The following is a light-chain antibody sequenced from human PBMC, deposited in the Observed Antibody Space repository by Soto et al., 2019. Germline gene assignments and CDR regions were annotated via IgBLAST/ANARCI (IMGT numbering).Light chain of an antibody. CDR2: EVS. J-gene: IGLJ1*01. Sequence: HSALTQPASVSGSPGQSITISCTGTSSDVGGYNYVSWYQQHPGKAPKLMIYEVSNRPSGVSNRFSGSKSGNTASLTISGLQAEDEADYYCSSYTSSRNLVFGTGTKLTVL. CDR3: SSYTSSRNLV. V-gene: IGLV2-14*01. CDR1: SSDVGGYNY.